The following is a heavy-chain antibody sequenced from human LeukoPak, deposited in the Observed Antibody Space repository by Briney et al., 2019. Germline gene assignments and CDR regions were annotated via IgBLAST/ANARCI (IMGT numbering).Heavy chain of an antibody. CDR1: GCTFRTYW. V-gene: IGHV3-74*01. CDR3: ASRARKPYYFDY. D-gene: IGHD6-6*01. J-gene: IGHJ4*02. CDR2: INSDERSI. Sequence: PGGSLRLSSAPSGCTFRTYWMRWVRQAPGKGLVWVSRINSDERSINYADSVKGRFTISRDNAKNTLFLQMNSLRAEDTAVYYCASRARKPYYFDYWGQGTLVTVSS.